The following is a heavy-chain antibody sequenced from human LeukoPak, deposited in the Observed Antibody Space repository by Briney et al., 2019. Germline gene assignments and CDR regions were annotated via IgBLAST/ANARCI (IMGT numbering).Heavy chain of an antibody. CDR3: ARARDGYNLFDY. J-gene: IGHJ4*02. CDR2: ISYDGSNK. CDR1: GFTFSSYA. V-gene: IGHV3-30*14. Sequence: GGSLRLSCAASGFTFSSYAMHWFRQAPGKGLEWVAVISYDGSNKYYADSVKGRFTISRDNSKNTLYLQMNSLRAEDTAVYYCARARDGYNLFDYWGQGTLVTVSS. D-gene: IGHD5-24*01.